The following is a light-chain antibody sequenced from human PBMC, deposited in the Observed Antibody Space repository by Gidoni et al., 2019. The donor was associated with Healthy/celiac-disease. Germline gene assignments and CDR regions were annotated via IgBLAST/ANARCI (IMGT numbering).Light chain of an antibody. J-gene: IGKJ1*01. CDR1: QTISSY. CDR2: AAS. V-gene: IGKV1-39*01. Sequence: IQMTQSPSSLSASVGDRVTITCRASQTISSYLNWYQQKPGKPPKLLINAASSLQSGVPSRFRDSGSGTDFTITISSMQPEDFATYYCQQRYSTPRTFGQGTKVEIK. CDR3: QQRYSTPRT.